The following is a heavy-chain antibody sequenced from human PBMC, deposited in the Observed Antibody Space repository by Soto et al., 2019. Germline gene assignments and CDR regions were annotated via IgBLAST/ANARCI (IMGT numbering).Heavy chain of an antibody. D-gene: IGHD6-19*01. Sequence: PGGSLRRSCEASAVTFKESAMNWVRQAPGKGLEWVASISDTGASTWYAESVRGRLSISRDNSKNTLYLQMNSLRGEDTAVYYCAKGRGSGWAWYFDNWGQGTLVTVSS. J-gene: IGHJ4*02. CDR1: AVTFKESA. CDR2: ISDTGAST. V-gene: IGHV3-23*01. CDR3: AKGRGSGWAWYFDN.